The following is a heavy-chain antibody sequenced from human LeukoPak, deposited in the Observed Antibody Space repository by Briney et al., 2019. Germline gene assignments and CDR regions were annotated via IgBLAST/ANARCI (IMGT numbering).Heavy chain of an antibody. CDR1: GYTFTSYG. D-gene: IGHD5-12*01. J-gene: IGHJ6*03. Sequence: ASVKVSCKASGYTFTSYGISWVRQAPGQGFQWMGWISAYNGNTNYAQKFQGRVTMTTDTSTSTAYMELRSLRSDDTAVYYCARGSSGYDTIPPYYYYYYMDVWGKGTTVTISS. CDR3: ARGSSGYDTIPPYYYYYYMDV. CDR2: ISAYNGNT. V-gene: IGHV1-18*01.